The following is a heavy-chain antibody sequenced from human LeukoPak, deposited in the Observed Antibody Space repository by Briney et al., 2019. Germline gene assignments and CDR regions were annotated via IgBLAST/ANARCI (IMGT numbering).Heavy chain of an antibody. V-gene: IGHV4-39*01. D-gene: IGHD5-18*01. CDR3: ARKGYGLEIDY. Sequence: TSETLSLTCTVSGGSISSSSYYWGWIRQPPGKGLEWIGSIYYSGSTYYNPSLKSRVTISVDTSKNQFSLKLSSVTAADTAVYYCARKGYGLEIDYWGQGTLATVSS. J-gene: IGHJ4*02. CDR2: IYYSGST. CDR1: GGSISSSSYY.